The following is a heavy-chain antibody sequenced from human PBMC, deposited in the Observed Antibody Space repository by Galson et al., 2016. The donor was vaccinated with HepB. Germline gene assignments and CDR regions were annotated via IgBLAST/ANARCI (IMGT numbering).Heavy chain of an antibody. CDR3: ARESRGSGSNI. D-gene: IGHD5-12*01. Sequence: SLRLSCAASGFTFSTYTMSWVRQAPGKGLEWVSGISDRSTRTNYADSVKGRFTISRDNAENLLYLQMNSLRAEDTAVYHCARESRGSGSNIWGQGTLVTVSS. CDR2: ISDRSTRT. V-gene: IGHV3-23*01. J-gene: IGHJ4*02. CDR1: GFTFSTYT.